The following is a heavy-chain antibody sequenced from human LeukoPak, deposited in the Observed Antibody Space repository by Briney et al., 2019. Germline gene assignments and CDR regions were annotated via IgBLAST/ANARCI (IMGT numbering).Heavy chain of an antibody. J-gene: IGHJ3*02. CDR1: GYTLTELS. CDR2: FDPEDGET. CDR3: ATGGGSYYGPDAFDI. V-gene: IGHV1-24*01. Sequence: ASVKVSCKVSGYTLTELSMHWVRQAPGKGLEWMGGFDPEDGETIYAQKFQGRVTMTEDTSTDTAYMELSSLRSEDTAVYYCATGGGSYYGPDAFDIWGQGTMVTVSS. D-gene: IGHD1-26*01.